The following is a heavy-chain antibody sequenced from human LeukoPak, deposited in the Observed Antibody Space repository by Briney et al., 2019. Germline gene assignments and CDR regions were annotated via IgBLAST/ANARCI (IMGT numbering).Heavy chain of an antibody. J-gene: IGHJ4*02. V-gene: IGHV3-30*02. CDR3: AKGYTDMVPIFFDY. CDR2: IRYDGTNK. Sequence: LSGGSLRLSCAASGFTFSSYGMHWVRQAPGKGLEWVAFIRYDGTNKYYADSVKGRFTISRDNSKNTLYLQMNSLRAEDTAVYYCAKGYTDMVPIFFDYWGQGTLVTVSS. CDR1: GFTFSSYG. D-gene: IGHD5-18*01.